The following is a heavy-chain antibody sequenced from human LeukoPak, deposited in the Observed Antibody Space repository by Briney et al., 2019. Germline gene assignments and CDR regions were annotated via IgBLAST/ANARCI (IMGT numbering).Heavy chain of an antibody. Sequence: GGSLRLSCAASGFTFSSYGMHWVRQAPGKGLEWVAFIRYDGSNKYYADSVKGRFTISRDNSKNTLYLQMNSLRAEDTAVYYCAREVSCGWYFDYWGQGTLVTVSS. CDR1: GFTFSSYG. CDR3: AREVSCGWYFDY. D-gene: IGHD6-19*01. J-gene: IGHJ4*02. V-gene: IGHV3-30*02. CDR2: IRYDGSNK.